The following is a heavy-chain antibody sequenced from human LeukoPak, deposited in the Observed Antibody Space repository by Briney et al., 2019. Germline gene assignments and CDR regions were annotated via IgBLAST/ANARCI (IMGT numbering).Heavy chain of an antibody. V-gene: IGHV3-30*02. Sequence: PGGSLRLSCAASGFTFSSYGMHWVRQAPGKGLEWVAFIRYDGSNKYYADSVKGRFTISRDNSKNTLYLQMNSLRAEDTAVYYCAKDQGAAIVPAAIRSAFDIWGQGTMVTVSS. J-gene: IGHJ3*02. D-gene: IGHD2-2*02. CDR1: GFTFSSYG. CDR3: AKDQGAAIVPAAIRSAFDI. CDR2: IRYDGSNK.